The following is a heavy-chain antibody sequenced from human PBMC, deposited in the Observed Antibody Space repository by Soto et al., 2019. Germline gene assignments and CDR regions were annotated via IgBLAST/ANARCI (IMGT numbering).Heavy chain of an antibody. Sequence: GGTNYAQKFQGRVTMTRDTSISTAYMELSRLRSDDTAVYYCARPYYDFWSGYSTRGWFDPWGQGTLVTVSS. V-gene: IGHV1-2*02. CDR3: ARPYYDFWSGYSTRGWFDP. CDR2: GGT. J-gene: IGHJ5*02. D-gene: IGHD3-3*01.